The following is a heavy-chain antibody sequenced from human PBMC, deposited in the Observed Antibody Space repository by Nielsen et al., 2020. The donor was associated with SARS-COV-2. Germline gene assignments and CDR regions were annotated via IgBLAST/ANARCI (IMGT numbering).Heavy chain of an antibody. D-gene: IGHD1-7*01. CDR1: GGSISSGGYY. V-gene: IGHV4-31*03. J-gene: IGHJ5*02. Sequence: SETLSLTCTVSGGSISSGGYYWSWIRQHPGKGLEWIGYIYYSGSTYYNPSLKSRVTISVDTSKNQFSLKLSSVTAADTAVYYCAREGRITGTTDWFDPWGQETLVTVSS. CDR2: IYYSGST. CDR3: AREGRITGTTDWFDP.